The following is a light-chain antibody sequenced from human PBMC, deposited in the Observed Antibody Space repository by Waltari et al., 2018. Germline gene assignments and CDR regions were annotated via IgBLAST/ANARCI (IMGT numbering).Light chain of an antibody. CDR3: QQRSKWPWS. CDR2: DAS. Sequence: SCRARQSVNSPLAWYQHKPGQAPRRLIYDASIRVTGISARFSGSGSGTDFTLNIGSLEPEDFAVYYCQQRSKWPWSFGQGTKVEI. J-gene: IGKJ1*01. CDR1: QSVNSP. V-gene: IGKV3-11*01.